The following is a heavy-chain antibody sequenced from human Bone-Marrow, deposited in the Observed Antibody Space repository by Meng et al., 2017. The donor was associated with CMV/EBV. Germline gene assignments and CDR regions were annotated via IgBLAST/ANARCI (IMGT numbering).Heavy chain of an antibody. CDR3: ARISGTY. J-gene: IGHJ3*01. CDR1: GGSISSTSYY. Sequence: SETLSLTCTVSGGSISSTSYYWGWIRQPPGKGLEWIGSIYYSGSTYYNPSLKSRVTISVDTSKNQFSLKLSSVTAADTAVYYCARISGTYWGQGTMVTVSS. D-gene: IGHD3-10*01. V-gene: IGHV4-39*07. CDR2: IYYSGST.